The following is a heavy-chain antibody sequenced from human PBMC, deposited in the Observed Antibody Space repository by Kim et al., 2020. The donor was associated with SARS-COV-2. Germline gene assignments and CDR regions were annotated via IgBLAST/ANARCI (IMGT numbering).Heavy chain of an antibody. CDR1: GFTFSSYS. V-gene: IGHV3-48*04. CDR3: ARASGQYYYDSSGNWPPDY. D-gene: IGHD3-22*01. CDR2: ISSTSSTI. Sequence: GGSLRLSCAASGFTFSSYSMNWVRQAPGKGLEWVSYISSTSSTIYYADSVKGRFTISRDNAKNSLYLQMNSLRAEDTAVYYCARASGQYYYDSSGNWPPDYWGQGTLVTVSS. J-gene: IGHJ4*02.